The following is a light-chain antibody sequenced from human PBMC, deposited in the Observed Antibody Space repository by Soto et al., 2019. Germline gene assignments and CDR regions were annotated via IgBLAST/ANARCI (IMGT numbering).Light chain of an antibody. J-gene: IGKJ1*01. CDR3: QHSYNVPRT. CDR2: GAS. V-gene: IGKV1-39*01. Sequence: DIQMTQSPSSLSASVGDRVTITCRAGQNIGMSLNWFQQKPGKAPKLLIYGASALRPGVPTRFSGSGSGTDFTLTISSLQPEDFATYYCQHSYNVPRTFGQGTRLDIK. CDR1: QNIGMS.